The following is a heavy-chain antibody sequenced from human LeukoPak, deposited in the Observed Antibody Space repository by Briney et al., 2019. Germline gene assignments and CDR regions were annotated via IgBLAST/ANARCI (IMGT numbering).Heavy chain of an antibody. CDR3: ARHRLYYYYGMDV. V-gene: IGHV4-39*01. CDR1: GGSISSSSYY. J-gene: IGHJ6*02. CDR2: IYYSGST. Sequence: PSETLSLTCTVSGGSISSSSYYWGWIRQPPGKGLEWIGSIYYSGSTNYNPSLKSRVTISVDTSKNQFSLKLSSVTAADTAVYYCARHRLYYYYGMDVWGQGTTVTVSS.